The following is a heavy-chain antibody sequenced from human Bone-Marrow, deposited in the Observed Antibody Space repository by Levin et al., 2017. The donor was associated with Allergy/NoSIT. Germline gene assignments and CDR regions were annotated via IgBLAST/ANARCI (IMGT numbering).Heavy chain of an antibody. V-gene: IGHV4-39*01. CDR1: GGSVSSSSHY. CDR3: AKRSTIHFVGHCAA. J-gene: IGHJ5*02. CDR2: IYYLGTT. Sequence: SETLSLTCTVSGGSVSSSSHYWGWIRQSPGKALEWIGNIYYLGTTSYNPSLTGRVTLSMAKSKNQFSLQLTSVTDADTGIYYCAKRSTIHFVGHCAAWGQGIPVIVSS. D-gene: IGHD2/OR15-2a*01.